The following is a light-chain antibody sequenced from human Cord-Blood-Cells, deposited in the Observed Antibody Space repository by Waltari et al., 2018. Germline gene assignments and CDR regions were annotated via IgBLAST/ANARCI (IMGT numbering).Light chain of an antibody. J-gene: IGKJ3*01. CDR3: QQYYSTPRT. V-gene: IGKV4-1*01. CDR1: QSVLYSSNNKNY. Sequence: DIVMTQSPDSLAVSLGERATINCKSSQSVLYSSNNKNYLAWYQQKPGQPPKLLIYWASTRESGVPVRFIGSGSGTDFTLTISSLQAEDVAVDYCQQYYSTPRTFGPGTKVDIK. CDR2: WAS.